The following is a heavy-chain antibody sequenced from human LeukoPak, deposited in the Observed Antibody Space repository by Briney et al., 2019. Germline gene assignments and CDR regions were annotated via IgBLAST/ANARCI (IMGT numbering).Heavy chain of an antibody. CDR2: IGTAGDT. CDR3: AREVVRGVILGGMDV. V-gene: IGHV3-13*01. Sequence: GGSLRLSCAASGFTFSSYDMHWVRQATGKGLEWVSAIGTAGDTYYPGSVKGRFTISRENAKNSLYLQMNSLRAGDTAVYYCAREVVRGVILGGMDVWGQGTTVTVSS. D-gene: IGHD3-10*01. CDR1: GFTFSSYD. J-gene: IGHJ6*02.